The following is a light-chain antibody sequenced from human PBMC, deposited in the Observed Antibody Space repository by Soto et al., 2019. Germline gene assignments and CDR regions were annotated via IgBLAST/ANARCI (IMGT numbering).Light chain of an antibody. CDR2: DAS. CDR1: QSLRGW. J-gene: IGKJ5*01. CDR3: QQDITYSA. V-gene: IGKV1-5*01. Sequence: DIQMTQSPSTLSASVGDRVTITCRASQSLRGWLAWYQQRPGKAPKALIYDASTLASGVPSRFNGSGSGTEFTLTISSLQTDDFATYYCQQDITYSAIGQGTRLEI.